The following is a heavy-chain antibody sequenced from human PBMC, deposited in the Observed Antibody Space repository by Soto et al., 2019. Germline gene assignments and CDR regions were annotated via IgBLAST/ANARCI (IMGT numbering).Heavy chain of an antibody. Sequence: QVQLQESGPGLVKPSQTLSLTCTVSGGSISSGGYYWSWIRQHPGKGLEWIGYIYYSGSTYYNPSLKSRVTISVDTSKKQFSLTLSSVTAADTAVYYCARVRYCSGGSCYPRFDPWGQGTLVTVSS. J-gene: IGHJ5*02. CDR3: ARVRYCSGGSCYPRFDP. D-gene: IGHD2-15*01. CDR2: IYYSGST. CDR1: GGSISSGGYY. V-gene: IGHV4-31*03.